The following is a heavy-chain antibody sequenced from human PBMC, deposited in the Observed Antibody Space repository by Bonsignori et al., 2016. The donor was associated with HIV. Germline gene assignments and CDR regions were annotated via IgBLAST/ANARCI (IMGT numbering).Heavy chain of an antibody. Sequence: WIRQPPGKGLEWVSSISSSSSYIYYADSLKGRFTISRDNAKNSLYLQMNSLRAEDTAVYYCAREQWDTGSDYYYYMDVWGKGTTVTVSS. CDR3: AREQWDTGSDYYYYMDV. J-gene: IGHJ6*03. CDR2: ISSSSSYI. D-gene: IGHD1-26*01. V-gene: IGHV3-21*01.